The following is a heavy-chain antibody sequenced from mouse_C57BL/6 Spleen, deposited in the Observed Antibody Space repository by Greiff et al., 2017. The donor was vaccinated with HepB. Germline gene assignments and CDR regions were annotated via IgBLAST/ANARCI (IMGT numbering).Heavy chain of an antibody. CDR1: GYSFTDYN. CDR2: INPNYGTT. D-gene: IGHD1-1*01. CDR3: ARSIYYYGSSWDYYAMDY. V-gene: IGHV1-39*01. Sequence: EVQLQQSGPELVKPGASVKISCKASGYSFTDYNMNWVKQSNGKSLEWIGVINPNYGTTSYNQKFKGKATLTVDQSSSTAYMQLNRLTSEDSAVYYCARSIYYYGSSWDYYAMDYWGQGTSVTVSS. J-gene: IGHJ4*01.